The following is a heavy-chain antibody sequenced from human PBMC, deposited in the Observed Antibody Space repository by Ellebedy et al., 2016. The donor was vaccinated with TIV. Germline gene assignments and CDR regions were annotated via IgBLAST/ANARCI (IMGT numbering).Heavy chain of an antibody. CDR2: ISSSSSYI. J-gene: IGHJ4*02. CDR3: AQGDWGDY. CDR1: GFTLSSYS. D-gene: IGHD2-21*01. Sequence: GESLKISCAASGFTLSSYSMNWVRQAPGKGLEWVSSISSSSSYIYYADSVKGRFTISRDNSKNTLYLQMNSLRAEDTAVYYCAQGDWGDYWGQGTLVTVSS. V-gene: IGHV3-21*04.